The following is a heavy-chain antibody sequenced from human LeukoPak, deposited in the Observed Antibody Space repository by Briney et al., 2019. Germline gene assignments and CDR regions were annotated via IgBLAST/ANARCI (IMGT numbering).Heavy chain of an antibody. J-gene: IGHJ4*02. CDR1: GFTFGDYA. D-gene: IGHD3-22*01. CDR2: ISGSGGST. Sequence: GGSLRLSCTASGFTFGDYAMSWVRQAPGKGLEWVSAISGSGGSTYYADSVKGRFTISRDNSKNTLYLQMNSLRAEDTAVYYCAKSGYDSHNYYDSSGYYYDLDYWGQGTLVTVSS. CDR3: AKSGYDSHNYYDSSGYYYDLDY. V-gene: IGHV3-23*01.